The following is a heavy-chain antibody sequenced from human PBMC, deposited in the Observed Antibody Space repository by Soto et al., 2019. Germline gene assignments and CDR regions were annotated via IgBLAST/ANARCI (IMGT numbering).Heavy chain of an antibody. CDR3: ARQKTVAGSDDTFDI. CDR1: GGSISSYY. Sequence: QVQLQESGPGLVKPSETLSLTCTVSGGSISSYYWSWIRQPPGKGLQWIGYFYYSGTTNYNPSLKSRVTISVDTSKNQFSRTLSAVTAADTAVYYCARQKTVAGSDDTFDIWGQGTMVTVSS. CDR2: FYYSGTT. D-gene: IGHD6-19*01. J-gene: IGHJ3*02. V-gene: IGHV4-59*08.